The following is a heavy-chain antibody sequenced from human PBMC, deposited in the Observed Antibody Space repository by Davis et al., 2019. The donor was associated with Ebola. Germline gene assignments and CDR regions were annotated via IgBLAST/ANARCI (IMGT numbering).Heavy chain of an antibody. Sequence: GGSLRLSCVASGLTFANYAITWVRQAPGKGLEWLSTISGSGSYTYYADSVKGRFTISRDNSMNTLYLQMNSLRVEDTAVYYCAGGKAPRRFYYDYGMNVWGQGATVTVSS. CDR3: AGGKAPRRFYYDYGMNV. J-gene: IGHJ6*02. CDR1: GLTFANYA. V-gene: IGHV3-23*01. D-gene: IGHD6-6*01. CDR2: ISGSGSYT.